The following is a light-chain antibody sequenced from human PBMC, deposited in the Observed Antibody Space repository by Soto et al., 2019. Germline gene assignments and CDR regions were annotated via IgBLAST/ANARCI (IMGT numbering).Light chain of an antibody. Sequence: AIQLTQSPSSLSASVGDRVTITCRASQGISSALAWYQQKPGKAPKLLIFDASTLESGVPSRFSGSGSGTDFTLTISSLQPEDFASYYCQEFSSYPHTFGQGTKLEIK. CDR2: DAS. CDR1: QGISSA. CDR3: QEFSSYPHT. V-gene: IGKV1-13*02. J-gene: IGKJ2*01.